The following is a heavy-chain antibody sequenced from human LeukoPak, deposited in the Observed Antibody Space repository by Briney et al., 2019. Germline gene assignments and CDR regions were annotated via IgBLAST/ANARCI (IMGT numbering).Heavy chain of an antibody. J-gene: IGHJ4*02. D-gene: IGHD2-8*01. CDR3: ARDYVDDIPMIKDY. CDR1: GYTFTSYH. V-gene: IGHV1-46*01. Sequence: ASVKVSSKASGYTFTSYHMHWVRQAPGQGLGWMGLINLSGGSTTYAQRFQGRVTLTRDTSTSTVYMELSSLRSEDTAVYYCARDYVDDIPMIKDYWGQGTLVTVSS. CDR2: INLSGGST.